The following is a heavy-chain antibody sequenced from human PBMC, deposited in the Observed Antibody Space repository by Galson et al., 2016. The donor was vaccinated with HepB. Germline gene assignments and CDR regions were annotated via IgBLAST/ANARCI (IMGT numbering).Heavy chain of an antibody. CDR1: GFTFSTSA. V-gene: IGHV3-23*01. CDR2: ISGSGITT. CDR3: AKCEGGLAAASALDY. D-gene: IGHD6-25*01. Sequence: SLRLSCAASGFTFSTSAMNWVRQAPGRGLEWVSGISGSGITTYYADSVKGRFTITRDNSKNLLSLQMNSLRVEDTAVYFCAKCEGGLAAASALDYWGQGTPVTVSS. J-gene: IGHJ4*02.